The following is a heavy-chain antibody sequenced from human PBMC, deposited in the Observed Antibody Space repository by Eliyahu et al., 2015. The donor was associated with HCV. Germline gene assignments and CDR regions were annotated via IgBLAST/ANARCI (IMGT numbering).Heavy chain of an antibody. D-gene: IGHD3-10*01. J-gene: IGHJ4*02. Sequence: QVQLVESGXGVVQPGRSLXLXCGAXGFPFXTYAMHWVRQAPGKGLEWVAVIWYDGSDQYYADSVKGRFTISRDNSKNTLFLHMDSLRVEDTAVYYCATGADVREITIRGLDNWGQGTQVTVSS. CDR2: IWYDGSDQ. V-gene: IGHV3-33*01. CDR3: ATGADVREITIRGLDN. CDR1: GFPFXTYA.